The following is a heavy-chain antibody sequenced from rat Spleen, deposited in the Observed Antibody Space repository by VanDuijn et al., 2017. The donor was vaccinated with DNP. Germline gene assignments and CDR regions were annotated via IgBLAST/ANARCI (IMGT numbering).Heavy chain of an antibody. Sequence: EVQLQESGPGLVKPSQSLSLTCSVTGYSITSDYWGWIRKFPGNKLEWMGSLNSEGSTNYNPSLKSRISITRDTSKNQFFLQVNSVTTEDTATYYCARWPGYNPPYAMDAWGQGTSVTVSS. D-gene: IGHD1-4*01. CDR2: LNSEGST. V-gene: IGHV3-3*01. CDR1: GYSITSDY. CDR3: ARWPGYNPPYAMDA. J-gene: IGHJ4*01.